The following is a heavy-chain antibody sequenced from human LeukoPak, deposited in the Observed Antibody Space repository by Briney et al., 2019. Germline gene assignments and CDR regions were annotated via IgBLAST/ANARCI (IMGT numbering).Heavy chain of an antibody. CDR3: RTSASRITMIVESFDY. CDR2: IYPGDSDT. CDR1: GYSFTSYW. D-gene: IGHD3-22*01. V-gene: IGHV5-51*01. J-gene: IGHJ4*02. Sequence: GESLKISCKGSGYSFTSYWIGWVRQMPGKGLEWMGIIYPGDSDTRYSPSFQGQVTISADKSISTAYLQMNSLKTEDTAVYYCRTSASRITMIVESFDYWGQGTLVTVSS.